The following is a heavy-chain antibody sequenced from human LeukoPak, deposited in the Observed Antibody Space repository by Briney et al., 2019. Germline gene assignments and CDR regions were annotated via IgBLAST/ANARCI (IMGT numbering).Heavy chain of an antibody. Sequence: GSLRLSCVASGFTFISYSMSWVRQAPGKGLEGVSGISGSGGTTYYADSVKGRFTISRDDSKSTMYLQMNNLRVEDTAVYYCAKSRVATGTFYFDYWGQGTLVTVSS. J-gene: IGHJ4*02. CDR1: GFTFISYS. D-gene: IGHD6-13*01. V-gene: IGHV3-23*01. CDR3: AKSRVATGTFYFDY. CDR2: ISGSGGTT.